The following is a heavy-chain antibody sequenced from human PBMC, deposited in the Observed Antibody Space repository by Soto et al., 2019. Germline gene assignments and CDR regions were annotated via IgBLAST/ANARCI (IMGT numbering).Heavy chain of an antibody. CDR2: VSQDGRNT. CDR1: GFPFSDYA. D-gene: IGHD6-19*01. CDR3: AKGGRQWLVTSDFNY. J-gene: IGHJ4*02. V-gene: IGHV3-30*18. Sequence: VQLVESGGGVVQPGRSLRLSCAASGFPFSDYAMHWVRQAPGKGLEWVAVVSQDGRNTHYADSVKGRFTISRDSSKNTVSLEMTSLRAEDTAGYYCAKGGRQWLVTSDFNYWGQGALVTVSS.